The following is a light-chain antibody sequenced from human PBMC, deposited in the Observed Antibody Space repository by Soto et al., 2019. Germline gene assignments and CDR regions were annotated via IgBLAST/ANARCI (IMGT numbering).Light chain of an antibody. CDR2: DAS. CDR1: QTVSNQ. CDR3: QQRSNWPIT. J-gene: IGKJ5*01. Sequence: EIVLTQSPVTLSLSPGERATLSCRASQTVSNQLAWYQQKPGQAPRLLIYDASRRVTGIPARFSGSGSGTDFTLTLSSLEPEDFAVYYCQQRSNWPITFGQGTRLEIK. V-gene: IGKV3-11*01.